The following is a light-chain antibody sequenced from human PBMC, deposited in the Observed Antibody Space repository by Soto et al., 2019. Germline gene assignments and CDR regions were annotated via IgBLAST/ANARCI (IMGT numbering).Light chain of an antibody. CDR3: QQYGSSLLT. CDR1: QSVSSSY. CDR2: GAS. Sequence: EIVLTQSPGTLSLSPGERATLSCRASQSVSSSYLAWYQQKPGPAPRLLIYGASSRATGIPDRFSGSGSGTDLAITISRLEPEDFAVYYCQQYGSSLLTFGGGTTVEIK. J-gene: IGKJ4*01. V-gene: IGKV3-20*01.